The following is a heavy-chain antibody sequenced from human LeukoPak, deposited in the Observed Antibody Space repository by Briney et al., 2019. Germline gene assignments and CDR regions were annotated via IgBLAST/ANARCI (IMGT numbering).Heavy chain of an antibody. J-gene: IGHJ4*02. CDR3: ARGMRGSSLEARY. CDR2: INPNSGGT. Sequence: GASVKVSCKASGYTFTGYYMHWVRQAPGQGLEWMGWINPNSGGTNYAQKFQGRVTMTRDTSIGTAYMELSRLRSDDTAVYYCARGMRGSSLEARYWGQGTLVTVSS. D-gene: IGHD6-13*01. V-gene: IGHV1-2*02. CDR1: GYTFTGYY.